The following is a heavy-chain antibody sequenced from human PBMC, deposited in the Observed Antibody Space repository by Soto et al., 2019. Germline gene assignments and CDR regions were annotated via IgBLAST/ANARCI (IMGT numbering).Heavy chain of an antibody. V-gene: IGHV1-69*13. CDR2: IIPIFGTA. Sequence: SVKVSCKASGYTFSTHGLSWVRQAPGQGLEWMGGIIPIFGTANYAQKFQGRVTITADESTSTAYMELSSLRSEDTAVYYCARVLYSTRPNNWFDPWGQGTLVTVSS. CDR1: GYTFSTHG. D-gene: IGHD2-2*01. CDR3: ARVLYSTRPNNWFDP. J-gene: IGHJ5*02.